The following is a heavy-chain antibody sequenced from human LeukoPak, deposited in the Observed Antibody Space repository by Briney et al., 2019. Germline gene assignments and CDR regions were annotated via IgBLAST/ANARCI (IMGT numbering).Heavy chain of an antibody. CDR1: GGSISSYY. CDR3: ARSRGVEGTGFDY. V-gene: IGHV4-4*07. D-gene: IGHD1-26*01. Sequence: ASETLSLTCTVSGGSISSYYWSWIRQPAGKGLEWIGRIYTSGSPNYNPSLKSRVTISVDKSKNQFSLKLSSVTAADTAVYYCARSRGVEGTGFDYWGQGTLVTVSS. CDR2: IYTSGSP. J-gene: IGHJ4*02.